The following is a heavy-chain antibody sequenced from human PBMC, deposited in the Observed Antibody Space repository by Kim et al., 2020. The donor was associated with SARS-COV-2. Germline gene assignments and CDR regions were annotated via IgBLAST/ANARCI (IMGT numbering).Heavy chain of an antibody. V-gene: IGHV4-39*01. CDR2: IYYSGST. J-gene: IGHJ3*02. CDR3: VSPIAAAVAFDI. D-gene: IGHD6-13*01. Sequence: SETLSLTCTVSGGSISSSSYYWGWIRQPPGKGLEWIGSIYYSGSTYYNPSLKSRVTISVDTSKNQFSLKLSSVTAADTAVYYCVSPIAAAVAFDIWGQGTMVTVSS. CDR1: GGSISSSSYY.